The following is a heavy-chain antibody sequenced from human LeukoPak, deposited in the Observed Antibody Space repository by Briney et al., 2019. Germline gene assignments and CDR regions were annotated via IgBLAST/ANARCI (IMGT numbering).Heavy chain of an antibody. J-gene: IGHJ4*02. Sequence: GGSLRLSCAASGFTFSSYEMNWVHQAPGKGLEWVSYISSSGSTIYYADSVKGRFTISRDNAKNSLYLQMNSLRAEDTAVYYCARWLRGENYFDYWGQGTLVTVSS. CDR3: ARWLRGENYFDY. CDR1: GFTFSSYE. V-gene: IGHV3-48*03. D-gene: IGHD5-12*01. CDR2: ISSSGSTI.